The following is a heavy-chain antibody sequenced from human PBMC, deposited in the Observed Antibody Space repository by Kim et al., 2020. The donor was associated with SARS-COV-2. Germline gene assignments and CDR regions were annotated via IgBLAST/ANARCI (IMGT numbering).Heavy chain of an antibody. V-gene: IGHV4-59*01. CDR1: GGSISSYY. CDR3: ARGGEDSGYDFDAFDI. CDR2: IYYSGST. J-gene: IGHJ3*02. Sequence: SETLSLTCTVSGGSISSYYWSWIRQPPGKGLEWIGYIYYSGSTNYNPSLKSRVTISVDTPKNQFSLKLSSVTAADTAVYYCARGGEDSGYDFDAFDIWGQETMVTVSS. D-gene: IGHD5-12*01.